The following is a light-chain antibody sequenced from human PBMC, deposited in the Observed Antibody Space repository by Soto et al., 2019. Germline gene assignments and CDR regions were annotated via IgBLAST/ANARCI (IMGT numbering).Light chain of an antibody. CDR1: QSVSSSY. CDR2: DAS. Sequence: EIVLTQSPGTLSLSPGERATLSCRASQSVSSSYLAWYQQKPGQAPRLLIYDASSRATGIPDRFSGSGSGTDFTLIISRQEPEVFAVYYCQQYGSSPRTFGQGTKVEIK. V-gene: IGKV3-20*01. CDR3: QQYGSSPRT. J-gene: IGKJ1*01.